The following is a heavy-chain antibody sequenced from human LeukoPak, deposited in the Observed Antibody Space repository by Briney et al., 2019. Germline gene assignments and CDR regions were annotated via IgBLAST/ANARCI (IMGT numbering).Heavy chain of an antibody. CDR2: IKVDGSEK. D-gene: IGHD1-14*01. CDR1: GFTFSGYW. J-gene: IGHJ4*02. V-gene: IGHV3-7*01. Sequence: PGGPLRLSCAASGFTFSGYWMSWVRQAPGKGLEWVANIKVDGSEKNYVDSVKGRLTISRDNAKNSLYLQMNSLRAEDTAVYYCARGGRNLDSWGQGTLVTVSS. CDR3: ARGGRNLDS.